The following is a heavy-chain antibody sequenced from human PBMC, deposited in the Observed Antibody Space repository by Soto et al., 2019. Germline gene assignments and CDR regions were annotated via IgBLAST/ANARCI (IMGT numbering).Heavy chain of an antibody. D-gene: IGHD2-15*01. Sequence: SETLSLTCTVSGSSINSNNYYWAWIRQPPGKGLAWIASIYYDGSTYYNPSLKSRVSISVDTSKSHFSLKLSSASAADTAVYYCAKVVVAATRHTDFDSWGQGTLVTVSS. J-gene: IGHJ4*02. V-gene: IGHV4-39*02. CDR2: IYYDGST. CDR1: GSSINSNNYY. CDR3: AKVVVAATRHTDFDS.